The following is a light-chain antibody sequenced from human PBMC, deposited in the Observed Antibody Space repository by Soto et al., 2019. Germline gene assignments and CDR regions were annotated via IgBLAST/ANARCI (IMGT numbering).Light chain of an antibody. CDR3: SSYTSSSSLVL. V-gene: IGLV2-14*01. CDR1: STDIGGYNF. Sequence: QSALTQPASVSGSPGQSITISCTGTSTDIGGYNFVSWYQQHPGKAPKLMISEVSNRPSGVSNRFSGSKSGNTASLTSSGLQPEDEADYYCSSYTSSSSLVLFGGGTKLTVL. J-gene: IGLJ2*01. CDR2: EVS.